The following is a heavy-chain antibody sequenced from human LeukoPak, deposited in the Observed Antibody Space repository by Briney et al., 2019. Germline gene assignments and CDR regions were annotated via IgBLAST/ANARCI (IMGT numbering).Heavy chain of an antibody. CDR3: ARHSLPGTTPFDY. CDR2: INPSGGST. Sequence: ASVKVSFKASGYTFSSYYMHWVRQAPEQGLEWMGVINPSGGSTSYAQRFQGRVTMTRDTSTSTFHMELSSLRSEDTAVYYCARHSLPGTTPFDYWGQGTLVTVSS. J-gene: IGHJ4*02. V-gene: IGHV1-46*01. D-gene: IGHD1-1*01. CDR1: GYTFSSYY.